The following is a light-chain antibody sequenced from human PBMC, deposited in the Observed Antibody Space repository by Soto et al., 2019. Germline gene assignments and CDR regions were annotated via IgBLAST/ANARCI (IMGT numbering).Light chain of an antibody. V-gene: IGKV4-1*01. J-gene: IGKJ2*01. CDR3: QHYYNTPYT. CDR1: QNVLYRSSNKSY. CDR2: WAS. Sequence: DIVMTQSPDFLSVSLGEMATITCKSSQNVLYRSSNKSYLAWYQQRPGQPPKLLLYWASTRESGVPDRFIGSGSETDFTLTMSSLQAGDEAIYHCQHYYNTPYTFGQATTLEIK.